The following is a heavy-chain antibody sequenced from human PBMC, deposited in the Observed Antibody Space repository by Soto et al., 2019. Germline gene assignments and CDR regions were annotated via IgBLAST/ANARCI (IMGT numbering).Heavy chain of an antibody. CDR1: GFTFSSYS. V-gene: IGHV3-48*01. CDR2: ISSSSSTI. Sequence: GGSLRLSCAASGFTFSSYSMNWVRQAPGKGLEWVSYISSSSSTIYYADSVKGRFTISRDNAKNSLYLQMNSLRAEDTAVYYCARDTRESGYDPPYYYYYMDVWGKGTTVTVSS. D-gene: IGHD5-12*01. CDR3: ARDTRESGYDPPYYYYYMDV. J-gene: IGHJ6*03.